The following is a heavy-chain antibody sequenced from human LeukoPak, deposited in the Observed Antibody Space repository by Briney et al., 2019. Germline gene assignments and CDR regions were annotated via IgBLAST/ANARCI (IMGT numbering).Heavy chain of an antibody. CDR3: ARAGSTDFFDY. Sequence: SETLSLTCTVSGYSISIGYYWGWIRQPPGKGLEWIGSIYHGGSTYYNPSLKSRVTISLDTSKNHFSLKLSPVTAADTAFYYCARAGSTDFFDYWGQGTLVTVSS. D-gene: IGHD3-3*01. J-gene: IGHJ4*02. V-gene: IGHV4-38-2*02. CDR1: GYSISIGYY. CDR2: IYHGGST.